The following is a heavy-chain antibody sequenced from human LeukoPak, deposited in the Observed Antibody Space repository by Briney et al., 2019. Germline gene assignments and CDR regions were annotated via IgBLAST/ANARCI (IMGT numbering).Heavy chain of an antibody. J-gene: IGHJ4*02. CDR1: GASISGTDW. D-gene: IGHD3-16*01. CDR2: IYYSGST. CDR3: ARKGGYFDY. V-gene: IGHV4-4*02. Sequence: SETLSLTFAVSGASISGTDWWSWVRQPPGKGLEWIGYIYYSGSTNYNPSLKSRVTISVDTSKNQFSLKLSSVTAADTAVYYCARKGGYFDYWGQGTLVTVSS.